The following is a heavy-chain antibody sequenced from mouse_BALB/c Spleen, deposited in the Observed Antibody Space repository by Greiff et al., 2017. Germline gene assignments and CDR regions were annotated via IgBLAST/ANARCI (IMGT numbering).Heavy chain of an antibody. CDR1: GFTFSNYW. CDR2: IRLKSNNYAT. Sequence: EVMLVESGGGLVQPGGSMKLSCVASGFTFSNYWMNWVRQSPEKGLEWVAEIRLKSNNYATHYAESVKGRFTISRDDSKSSVYLQMNNLRAEDTGIYYCTGRSSYVFDYWGQGTTLTVSS. V-gene: IGHV6-6*02. J-gene: IGHJ2*01. CDR3: TGRSSYVFDY. D-gene: IGHD1-1*01.